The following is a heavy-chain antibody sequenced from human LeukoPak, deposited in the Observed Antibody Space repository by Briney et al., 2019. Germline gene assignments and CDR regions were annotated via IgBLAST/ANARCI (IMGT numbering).Heavy chain of an antibody. CDR1: GGSISSYY. CDR3: ARVGAAAGLDY. V-gene: IGHV4-59*12. J-gene: IGHJ4*02. D-gene: IGHD6-13*01. CDR2: IYYSGST. Sequence: SETLSLTCTVSGGSISSYYWSWIRQPPGKGLEWIGSIYYSGSTYYNPSLKSRVTISVDTSKNQFSLKLSSVTAADTAVYYCARVGAAAGLDYWGQGTLVTVSS.